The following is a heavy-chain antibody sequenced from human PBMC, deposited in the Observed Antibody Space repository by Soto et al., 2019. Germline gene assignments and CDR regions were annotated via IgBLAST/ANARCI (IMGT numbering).Heavy chain of an antibody. Sequence: QVQLQESGPGLVKPSGTLSLTCAVSGDSISNSRWWTWVRQPPGKGLEWIGDIFPSGDTNYNPSLNSRVFKSVDKSQNQSSLKVSSVTAADTAVYYCAYSTGWYRHDVGGQGTLVNVSS. CDR2: IFPSGDT. CDR1: GDSISNSRW. V-gene: IGHV4-4*02. CDR3: AYSTGWYRHDV. J-gene: IGHJ3*01. D-gene: IGHD6-19*01.